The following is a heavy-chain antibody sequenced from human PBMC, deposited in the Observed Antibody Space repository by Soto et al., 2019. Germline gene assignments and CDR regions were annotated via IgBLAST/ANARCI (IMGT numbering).Heavy chain of an antibody. J-gene: IGHJ4*02. V-gene: IGHV5-51*01. D-gene: IGHD6-19*01. CDR3: ARHEYSSGWRYFDY. CDR2: IYPSDSDT. Sequence: GESLKISCKGSGYSFTSYWIGLVRQMPGKGLEWMGIIYPSDSDTRYSPSFQGHVTISADKSISTAYLQWSSLKASDTAMYYCARHEYSSGWRYFDYWGQGTLVTVSS. CDR1: GYSFTSYW.